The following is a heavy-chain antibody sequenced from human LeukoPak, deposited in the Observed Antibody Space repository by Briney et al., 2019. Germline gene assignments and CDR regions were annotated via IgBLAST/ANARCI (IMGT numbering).Heavy chain of an antibody. J-gene: IGHJ6*04. Sequence: SETLSLTCAVYGGSFSGYYWSWIRQPPGKGLEWIGEINHSGSTNYNPSLKSRVTISVDTSKNQFPLKLSSVTAADTAVYYCASPAVAGIRGTYYYYYGMDVWGKGTTVTVSS. V-gene: IGHV4-34*01. D-gene: IGHD6-19*01. CDR1: GGSFSGYY. CDR3: ASPAVAGIRGTYYYYYGMDV. CDR2: INHSGST.